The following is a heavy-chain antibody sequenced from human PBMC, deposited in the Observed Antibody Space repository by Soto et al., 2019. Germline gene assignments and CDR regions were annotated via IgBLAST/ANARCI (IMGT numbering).Heavy chain of an antibody. V-gene: IGHV2-70*01. D-gene: IGHD2-8*01. CDR1: GFSLSTSGMC. CDR3: DRMCTRCFDT. CDR2: IDWVDDK. J-gene: IGHJ5*02. Sequence: SGPTLVNPTQTLTLSCTFSGFSLSTSGMCVSWIRQPPGKALEWLALIDWVDDKYYSTSLKTRLSISKDTSKNQVVLTLTNVDPLYTATYNCDRMCTRCFDTWGQGLLVTVSS.